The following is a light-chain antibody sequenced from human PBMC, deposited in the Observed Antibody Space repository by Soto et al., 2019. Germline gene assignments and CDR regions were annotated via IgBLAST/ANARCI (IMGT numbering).Light chain of an antibody. J-gene: IGKJ1*01. Sequence: IVLTQSPGTLSPSPGERATLPCRARQSVSNNYLSWYQQKPGQAPRLLIYGASNRAAGIPGRFSGSGSGADFTLTISRLEHEDFAVYYCQQYQNLWTFGQGTKVDIK. V-gene: IGKV3-20*01. CDR3: QQYQNLWT. CDR1: QSVSNNY. CDR2: GAS.